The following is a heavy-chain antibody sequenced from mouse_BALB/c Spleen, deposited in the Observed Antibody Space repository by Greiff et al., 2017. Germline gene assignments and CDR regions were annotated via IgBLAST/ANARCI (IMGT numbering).Heavy chain of an antibody. D-gene: IGHD2-3*01. CDR1: GFSLSTSGMG. J-gene: IGHJ4*01. CDR2: IYWDDDK. V-gene: IGHV8-12*01. CDR3: ARSGLLPGFYAMDY. Sequence: QVTLKVSGPGILQPSQTLSLTCSFSGFSLSTSGMGVSWIRQPSGKGLEWLAHIYWDDDKRYNPSLKSRLTISKDTSSNQVFLKITSVDTADTATYYCARSGLLPGFYAMDYWGQGTSVTVSS.